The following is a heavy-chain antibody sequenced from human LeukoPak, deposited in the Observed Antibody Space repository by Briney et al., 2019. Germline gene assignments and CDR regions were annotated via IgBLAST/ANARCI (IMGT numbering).Heavy chain of an antibody. V-gene: IGHV1-69*05. J-gene: IGHJ6*03. D-gene: IGHD3-22*01. CDR1: GGTFSSYA. Sequence: SVKVSCKASGGTFSSYAISWVRQAPGQGLEWMGGIIPIFGTANYAQKFQGRVTITTDESTSTAYMELSSLRSEDTAVYYCARPSDSSGYYYYNYMDVWGKGTTVTVSS. CDR3: ARPSDSSGYYYYNYMDV. CDR2: IIPIFGTA.